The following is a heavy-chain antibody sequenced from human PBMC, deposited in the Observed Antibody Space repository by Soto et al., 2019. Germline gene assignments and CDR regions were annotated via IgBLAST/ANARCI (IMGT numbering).Heavy chain of an antibody. CDR1: GGSISSSSYY. Sequence: SETLSLTCTVSGGSISSSSYYWGWLRQPPGKGLEWIGIIYYSGSTYYNPSLKSRVTISVDTSKNQFSLKLSSVTAADTAVYYCRYYDLWSGYYPLYGMEVWGQGTTVTVSS. J-gene: IGHJ6*02. V-gene: IGHV4-39*01. D-gene: IGHD3-3*01. CDR3: RYYDLWSGYYPLYGMEV. CDR2: IYYSGST.